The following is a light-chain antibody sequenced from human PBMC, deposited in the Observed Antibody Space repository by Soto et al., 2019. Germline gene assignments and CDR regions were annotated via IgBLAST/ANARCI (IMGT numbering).Light chain of an antibody. CDR3: STYKSSERL. CDR1: SSDVGDYNH. CDR2: DVS. J-gene: IGLJ2*01. Sequence: QSVLTQPASVSGSPGQSITISCTGTSSDVGDYNHVSWYQQHPGKAPKLMIYDVSNRPSGVSNRFSGSKSGNTASLTISGLQPEDEADYYCSTYKSSERLFGGGTKLTVL. V-gene: IGLV2-14*01.